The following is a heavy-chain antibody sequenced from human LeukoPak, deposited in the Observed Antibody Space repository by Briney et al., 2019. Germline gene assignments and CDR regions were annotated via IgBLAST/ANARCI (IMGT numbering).Heavy chain of an antibody. CDR1: GFTFGAST. J-gene: IGHJ4*02. CDR2: IRSKAHNYAT. CDR3: TGSKGY. V-gene: IGHV3-73*01. D-gene: IGHD2-2*01. Sequence: GGSLRLSCAASGFTFGASTLHWVRQASGKGLEWVGHIRSKAHNYATQYAASVKGRFTISRDDSKNTAYLQMNSLKTEDTAVYYCTGSKGYWGQGALVTVSS.